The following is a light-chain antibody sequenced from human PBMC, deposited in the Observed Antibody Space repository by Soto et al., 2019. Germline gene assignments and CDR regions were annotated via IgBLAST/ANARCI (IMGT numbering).Light chain of an antibody. V-gene: IGKV1-5*03. CDR2: KAS. J-gene: IGKJ1*01. CDR1: QTISSW. Sequence: DIPISQSPPSLSASVGDRVTITCRASQTISSWLAWYQQKPGKAPKLLIYKASTLKSGVPSRFSGSGSGTEFTLTISSLQPDDFATYYCQHYNSYSEAFGQRT. CDR3: QHYNSYSEA.